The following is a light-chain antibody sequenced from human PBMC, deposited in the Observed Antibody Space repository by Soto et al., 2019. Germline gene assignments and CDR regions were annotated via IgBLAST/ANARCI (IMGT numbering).Light chain of an antibody. Sequence: EIGLAQSPGTLSLSPGERATLSCRPSQSVSSSYLAWYQQKPGQAPRLLIYGASSRATGSPDRFSGSGSGTELTITISRLEPEDFEVDYCQQRADWPWTFGQGTKVDI. CDR1: QSVSSSY. V-gene: IGKV3D-20*02. J-gene: IGKJ1*01. CDR3: QQRADWPWT. CDR2: GAS.